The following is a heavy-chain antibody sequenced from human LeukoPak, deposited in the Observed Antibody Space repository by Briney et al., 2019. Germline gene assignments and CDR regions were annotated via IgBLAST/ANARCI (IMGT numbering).Heavy chain of an antibody. V-gene: IGHV3-7*01. CDR2: IKQDGSEK. CDR3: AKGDRSSGNYFDY. Sequence: PGGSLRLSCAASGFTFSSYWMSWVREAPGKGLEWVANIKQDGSEKYYVDSVKGRFTISRDNAKNSLYLQMNSLRAEDTAVYYCAKGDRSSGNYFDYWGQGTLVTVSS. CDR1: GFTFSSYW. J-gene: IGHJ4*02. D-gene: IGHD3-10*01.